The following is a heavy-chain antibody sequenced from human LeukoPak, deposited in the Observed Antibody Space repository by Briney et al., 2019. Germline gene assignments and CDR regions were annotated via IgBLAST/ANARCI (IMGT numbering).Heavy chain of an antibody. CDR1: GGSFSGYY. CDR3: AIPTDRWRIGY. CDR2: INHSGST. V-gene: IGHV4-34*01. D-gene: IGHD4-17*01. Sequence: SETLSLTCAVYGGSFSGYYWSWIRQPPGKGLEWIGEINHSGSTNYNPSLKSRVTISVDTPKNQFSLKLSSVTAADTAVYYCAIPTDRWRIGYWGQGTLVTVSS. J-gene: IGHJ4*02.